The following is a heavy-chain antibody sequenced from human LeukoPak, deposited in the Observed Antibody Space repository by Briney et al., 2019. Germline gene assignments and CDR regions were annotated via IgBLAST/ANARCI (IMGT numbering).Heavy chain of an antibody. Sequence: GSLRLSCAASEFSVGSNYMTWVRQPPGKGLEWIGSIYYSGSTYYNPSLKSRVTISVDTSKNQFSLKLSSVTAADTAVYYCAKGDSGSYLDYWGQGTLVTVSS. V-gene: IGHV4-39*07. CDR1: EFSVGSNY. CDR3: AKGDSGSYLDY. J-gene: IGHJ4*02. CDR2: IYYSGST. D-gene: IGHD1-26*01.